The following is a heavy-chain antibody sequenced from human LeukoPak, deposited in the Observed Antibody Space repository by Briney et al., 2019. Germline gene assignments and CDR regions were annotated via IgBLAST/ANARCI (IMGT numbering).Heavy chain of an antibody. Sequence: SETLSLTGTVSGGSISSYYWSWIRQPPGKGLEWIGYIYYSGSTNYNPPLKSRVTISVDTSKNQFSLKLSSVTAADTAVYYCVAVAGTVDYWGQGTLVTVSS. CDR2: IYYSGST. V-gene: IGHV4-59*08. CDR3: VAVAGTVDY. J-gene: IGHJ4*02. CDR1: GGSISSYY. D-gene: IGHD6-19*01.